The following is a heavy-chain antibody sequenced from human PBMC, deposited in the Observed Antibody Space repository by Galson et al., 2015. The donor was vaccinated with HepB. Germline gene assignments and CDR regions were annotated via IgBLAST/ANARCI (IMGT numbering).Heavy chain of an antibody. V-gene: IGHV3-23*01. CDR1: GFTFSTYA. J-gene: IGHJ4*02. CDR2: ISSSGSNT. D-gene: IGHD3-10*01. CDR3: AKRASSREISGGAVHY. Sequence: SLRLSCAASGFTFSTYAMTWVRQAPGKGLEWVSIISSSGSNTYYADSVKGRFTISRDNSKNILYLQMSSLRAEDTAVYYCAKRASSREISGGAVHYWGQVTLVPASS.